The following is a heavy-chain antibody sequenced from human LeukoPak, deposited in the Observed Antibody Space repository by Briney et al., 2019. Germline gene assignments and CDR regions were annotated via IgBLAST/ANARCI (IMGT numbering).Heavy chain of an antibody. Sequence: PSETLSLTCTVSGGSISSGGYYWSWIRQHPGKGLEWIGYIYYSGSTYYNPSLKSRVTISVDTSKNQFSLKLSSVTAADTAVYYCARGYSTYYYDSSGHYDYWGQGTLVTVSS. CDR2: IYYSGST. J-gene: IGHJ4*02. V-gene: IGHV4-31*03. D-gene: IGHD3-22*01. CDR1: GGSISSGGYY. CDR3: ARGYSTYYYDSSGHYDY.